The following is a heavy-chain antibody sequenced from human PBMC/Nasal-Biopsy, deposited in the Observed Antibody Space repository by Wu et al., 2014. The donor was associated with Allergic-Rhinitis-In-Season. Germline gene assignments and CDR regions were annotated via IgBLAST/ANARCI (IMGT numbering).Heavy chain of an antibody. D-gene: IGHD2/OR15-2a*01. CDR1: GFTFSGYG. J-gene: IGHJ4*02. V-gene: IGHV3-23*01. CDR2: ISGSGGST. Sequence: LRLSCAASGFTFSGYGMSWVRQAPGKGLEWVSAISGSGGSTNYADSVKGRVTISRDNSKNTLYLQMNSLRAEDTAVYYCAKRSMRETRDFDYWGQGTLVTVSS. CDR3: AKRSMRETRDFDY.